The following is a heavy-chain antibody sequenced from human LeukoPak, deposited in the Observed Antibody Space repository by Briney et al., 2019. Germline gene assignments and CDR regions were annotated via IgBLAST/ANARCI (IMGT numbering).Heavy chain of an antibody. CDR3: ARLLGYYYDSSGYEDAFDI. J-gene: IGHJ3*02. CDR1: GFTFSSYG. D-gene: IGHD3-22*01. V-gene: IGHV3-33*01. Sequence: AGGSLRLSCAASGFTFSSYGMHWVRQAPGKGLEWVAVIWYDGSNKYYADSVKGRFTISRDNSKNTLYLQMNSLRAEDTAVYYCARLLGYYYDSSGYEDAFDIWGKGTMVTVSS. CDR2: IWYDGSNK.